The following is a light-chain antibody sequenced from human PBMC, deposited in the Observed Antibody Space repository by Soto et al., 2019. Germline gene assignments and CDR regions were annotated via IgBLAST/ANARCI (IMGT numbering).Light chain of an antibody. CDR3: AAWDDSLNAWA. CDR1: SSNIGRNT. CDR2: SSD. J-gene: IGLJ3*02. Sequence: QSALTQPPSASGTPGQRVTISCSGSSSNIGRNTVKWYRQLPGTAPKLLIGSSDQRPSGVPDRFSGSQSGTSASLAISGLQSEDEADYLCAAWDDSLNAWAFGGGTKLTVL. V-gene: IGLV1-44*01.